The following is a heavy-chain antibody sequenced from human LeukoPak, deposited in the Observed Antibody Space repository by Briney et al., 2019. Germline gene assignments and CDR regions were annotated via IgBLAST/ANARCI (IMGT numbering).Heavy chain of an antibody. CDR1: GGTFSSYA. Sequence: GASVKVSCKASGGTFSSYAISWVRQAPGQGLEWMGRIIPVLGRTNYAQKFQGRVTITADKSTSTADMELSSLRSEDTAVYYCARGGGRWLQLSVADYYGMDVWGRGTTVTVSS. J-gene: IGHJ6*02. CDR2: IIPVLGRT. D-gene: IGHD5-24*01. V-gene: IGHV1-69*04. CDR3: ARGGGRWLQLSVADYYGMDV.